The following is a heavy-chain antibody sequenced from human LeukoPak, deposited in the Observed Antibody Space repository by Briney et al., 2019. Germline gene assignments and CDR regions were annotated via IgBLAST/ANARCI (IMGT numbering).Heavy chain of an antibody. D-gene: IGHD3-16*01. V-gene: IGHV3-74*01. J-gene: IGHJ3*01. CDR3: ARDFLHLGG. CDR2: INTDGSST. Sequence: GGSLRLSCAASGFTFSSYGMSWVRQAPGKGLVWVSRINTDGSSTSYVDSVKGRFTISRDNAKNTLYLQMNSLRAEDTAVYYCARDFLHLGGWGQGTMVTVSS. CDR1: GFTFSSYG.